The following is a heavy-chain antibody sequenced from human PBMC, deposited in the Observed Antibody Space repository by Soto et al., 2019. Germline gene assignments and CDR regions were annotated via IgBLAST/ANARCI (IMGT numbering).Heavy chain of an antibody. CDR3: ARVRSSGWPDY. CDR2: INHSGST. CDR1: GGSISSYY. V-gene: IGHV4-59*12. D-gene: IGHD6-19*01. Sequence: QVQLQESGPGLVKPSETLSLTCTVSGGSISSYYWTWIRHPPGKGLEWMGEINHSGSTNYNPSLKGRVTISVDTSKNQFSLKLSSVTAADTAVYYCARVRSSGWPDYWGQGTLVTVSS. J-gene: IGHJ4*02.